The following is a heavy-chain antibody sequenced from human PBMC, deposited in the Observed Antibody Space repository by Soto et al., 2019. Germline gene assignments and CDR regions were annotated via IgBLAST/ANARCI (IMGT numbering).Heavy chain of an antibody. CDR2: IHHSGST. V-gene: IGHV4-30-2*01. J-gene: IGHJ4*02. CDR1: GGSISSGGYS. D-gene: IGHD2-15*01. CDR3: AARGGLPRYY. Sequence: QLQLQESGSGLVKPSQTLSLTCAVSGGSISSGGYSWTWIRQPPGKGLEWIGYIHHSGSTFYNPSLKRRVRISVDRSKNQFSLKPSSVAAADTAVYYFAARGGLPRYYWGQGTLVTVSS.